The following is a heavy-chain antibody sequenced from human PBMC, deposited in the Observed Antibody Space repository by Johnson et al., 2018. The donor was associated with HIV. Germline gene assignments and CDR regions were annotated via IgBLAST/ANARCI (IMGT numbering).Heavy chain of an antibody. D-gene: IGHD3-10*01. CDR3: AREGFGDGAFDI. J-gene: IGHJ3*02. CDR1: RFTFSDYY. V-gene: IGHV3-11*01. Sequence: QVQLVESGGGLVKPGGSLRLSCAASRFTFSDYYMSWIRQTPGKGLEWVSYISSSGGTLYYADSVKGRFSISRDNAKNSLYLQMNSLRAEDTALYYCAREGFGDGAFDIWGQGTMVTVSS. CDR2: ISSSGGTL.